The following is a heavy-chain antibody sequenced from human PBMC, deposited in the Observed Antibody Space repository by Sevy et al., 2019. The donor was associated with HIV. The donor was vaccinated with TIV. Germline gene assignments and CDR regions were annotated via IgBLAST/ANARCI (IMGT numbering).Heavy chain of an antibody. J-gene: IGHJ3*02. V-gene: IGHV3-21*01. CDR1: GFTFISFT. CDR3: ARRGGLTAEGFDI. CDR2: ISNSPSYI. D-gene: IGHD3-16*01. Sequence: GGSLRLSCAASGFTFISFTMNWVRQAPGKGLEWVSSISNSPSYIYYADSVKGRFTISRDNAKNALYLQMDSLRVEDAAVYYCARRGGLTAEGFDIWGQGTMVTVSS.